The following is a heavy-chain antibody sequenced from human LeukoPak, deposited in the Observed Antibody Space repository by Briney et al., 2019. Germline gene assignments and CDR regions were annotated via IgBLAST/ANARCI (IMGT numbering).Heavy chain of an antibody. J-gene: IGHJ4*02. CDR3: VRESASTITRHFDY. CDR2: ISGSDSAI. Sequence: PGGSLRLSCVASGFTFSGYYMSWIRQAPGKGLEWVSYISGSDSAIYYADSVKGRFTISRDNAKNSLYLRMNSLRAEDTAVYYCVRESASTITRHFDYWGQGTLVTVSS. CDR1: GFTFSGYY. D-gene: IGHD4-11*01. V-gene: IGHV3-11*04.